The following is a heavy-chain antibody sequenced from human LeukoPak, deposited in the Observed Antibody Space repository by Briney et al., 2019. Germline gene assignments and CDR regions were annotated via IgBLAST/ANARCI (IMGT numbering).Heavy chain of an antibody. J-gene: IGHJ6*03. V-gene: IGHV1-18*04. Sequence: ASVKVSCKASGYTFTAYYIHWVRQAPGQGLEWMGWISAYNGNTNYAQKLQGRVTMTTDTSTSTAYMELRSLRSDDTAVYYCVKGGGFDWLNYSYMEVWGKGTTVIISS. D-gene: IGHD3-9*01. CDR2: ISAYNGNT. CDR3: VKGGGFDWLNYSYMEV. CDR1: GYTFTAYY.